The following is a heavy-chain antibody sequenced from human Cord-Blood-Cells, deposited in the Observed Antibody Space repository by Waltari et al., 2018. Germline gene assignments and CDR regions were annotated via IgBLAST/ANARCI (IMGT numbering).Heavy chain of an antibody. J-gene: IGHJ2*01. CDR1: GFSLSNARMG. CDR2: IFSNDEK. D-gene: IGHD6-13*01. CDR3: ARIRIAAAGYWYFDL. Sequence: QVTLKESGPVLVIPTETLTLTCTVSGFSLSNARMGVSWIRQPPGKALEWLAHIFSNDEKSYSTSLKSRLTISKYTAKSQVVLTMTNIDPVDTATYYCARIRIAAAGYWYFDLWGRGTLVTVSS. V-gene: IGHV2-26*01.